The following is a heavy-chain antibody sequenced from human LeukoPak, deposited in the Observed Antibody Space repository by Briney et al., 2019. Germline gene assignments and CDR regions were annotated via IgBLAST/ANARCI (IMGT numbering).Heavy chain of an antibody. D-gene: IGHD3-9*01. V-gene: IGHV3-30*02. CDR1: GFTFSSYG. Sequence: QTGGSLRLSCAASGFTFSSYGMYWVRQAPGKGLEWVAFIRYDGSNKKYADSVKGRFTISRDNAKNSLSLQMNSLRAEDTALYYCAKDLAEDILTGFYLDAFDIWGQGTMVTVSS. CDR2: IRYDGSNK. J-gene: IGHJ3*02. CDR3: AKDLAEDILTGFYLDAFDI.